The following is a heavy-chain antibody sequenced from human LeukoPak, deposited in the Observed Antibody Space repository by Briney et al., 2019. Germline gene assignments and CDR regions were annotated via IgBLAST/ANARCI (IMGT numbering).Heavy chain of an antibody. CDR3: ARGRRGSYFQDY. D-gene: IGHD1-26*01. V-gene: IGHV4-39*07. CDR2: MWFGATT. Sequence: SETLSLTCTVSGDSISSSNSYWGWIRQPPGKGLEWIGIMWFGATTSYDPSLKSRVTISIDPSKNQFSLKLSSVTGADTALYYCARGRRGSYFQDYWGQGTLVTVSS. J-gene: IGHJ4*02. CDR1: GDSISSSNSY.